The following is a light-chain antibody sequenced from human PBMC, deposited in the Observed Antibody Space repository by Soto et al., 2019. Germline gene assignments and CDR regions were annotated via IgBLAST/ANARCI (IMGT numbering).Light chain of an antibody. Sequence: DIKMTPSPSSVSASVGDRVTITCRASQAISTWLAWNQQKPGKAPKLLIYAASNLQTGVPSRFSGSGAGTDFTLAISSRQAEDFVTYYCQQANSFPRTFGQGTKVEIK. CDR1: QAISTW. V-gene: IGKV1D-12*01. CDR2: AAS. CDR3: QQANSFPRT. J-gene: IGKJ1*01.